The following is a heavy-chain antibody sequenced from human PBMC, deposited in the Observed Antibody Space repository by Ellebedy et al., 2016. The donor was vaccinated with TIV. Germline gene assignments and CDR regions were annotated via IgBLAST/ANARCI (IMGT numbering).Heavy chain of an antibody. CDR1: GYTFTGHW. Sequence: GESLKISCKGSGYTFTGHWITWVRQMHGKGLAWMGRIGPSDSYTNYSPSFRGHVTISADNSISTAYLQWSSLKASDTAIYYCARHHYDSASFDPWGQGTLVTVSS. CDR3: ARHHYDSASFDP. CDR2: IGPSDSYT. J-gene: IGHJ5*02. V-gene: IGHV5-10-1*01. D-gene: IGHD3-22*01.